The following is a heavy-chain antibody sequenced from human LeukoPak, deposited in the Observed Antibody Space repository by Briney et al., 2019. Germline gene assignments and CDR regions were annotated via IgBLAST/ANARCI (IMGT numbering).Heavy chain of an antibody. CDR2: ISYDGSNK. Sequence: GGSLRLSCAASGFTFSSYAMHWVRQAPGKGLEWVAVISYDGSNKHYADSVKGRFTISRDNSKNTLYLQMNSLRAEDTAVYYCARQPRQQLVWNWFDPWGQGTLVTVSS. J-gene: IGHJ5*02. D-gene: IGHD6-13*01. CDR3: ARQPRQQLVWNWFDP. CDR1: GFTFSSYA. V-gene: IGHV3-30-3*01.